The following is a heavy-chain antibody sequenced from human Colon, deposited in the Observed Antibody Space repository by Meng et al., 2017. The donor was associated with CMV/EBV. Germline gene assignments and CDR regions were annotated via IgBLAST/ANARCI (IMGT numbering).Heavy chain of an antibody. J-gene: IGHJ4*02. CDR2: INPSSGHT. V-gene: IGHV1-8*01. D-gene: IGHD2-15*01. CDR1: YAFTSYD. CDR3: ARFYPYYSGGKCYPYFDY. Sequence: YAFTSYDNSWVLQTTEPGLECMGWINPSSGHTGYAQKLPGRVTMTRNTAISTAYMELSSLNFDDTAVSYCARFYPYYSGGKCYPYFDYWGQGSLVTVSS.